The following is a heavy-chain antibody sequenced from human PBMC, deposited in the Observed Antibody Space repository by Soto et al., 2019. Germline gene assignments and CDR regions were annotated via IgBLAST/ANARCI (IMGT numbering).Heavy chain of an antibody. CDR2: TYYRSKWYN. V-gene: IGHV6-1*01. CDR1: GDSVSSNSAA. J-gene: IGHJ4*02. D-gene: IGHD3-3*01. Sequence: QSQTLSLTCAISGDSVSSNSAAWNWIRQSPSRGLEWLGRTYYRSKWYNDYAVSVKSRITINPDTSKNQFSLQLNSVTPEDTAVYYCARDVSEDQNDFWSGRHERAHDYWGQGTLVTVSS. CDR3: ARDVSEDQNDFWSGRHERAHDY.